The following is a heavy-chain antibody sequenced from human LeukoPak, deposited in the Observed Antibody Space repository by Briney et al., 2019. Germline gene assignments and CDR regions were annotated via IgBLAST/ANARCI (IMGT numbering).Heavy chain of an antibody. CDR1: GYSISSGYS. Sequence: PSETLSLTCDVSGYSISSGYSWGWIRQPPGKGLEFIGSMYHSGSTYYNPSLKSRVTISVDTSKNQFSLKLSSVTAADTAVYYCARHGGSNHIQRTFDIWGQGTMVTVSS. CDR2: MYHSGST. D-gene: IGHD1-26*01. V-gene: IGHV4-38-2*01. CDR3: ARHGGSNHIQRTFDI. J-gene: IGHJ3*02.